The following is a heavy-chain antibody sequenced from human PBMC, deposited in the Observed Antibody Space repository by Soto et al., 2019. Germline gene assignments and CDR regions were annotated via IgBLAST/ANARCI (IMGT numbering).Heavy chain of an antibody. CDR2: INPESGDS. CDR1: GSTFSGYY. Sequence: WASVKVSCKASGSTFSGYYLHWLRQAPGLGLAWLGWINPESGDSQYGETFQGRVTMTRDTSTATVHMELSRLRPDDTALYYCVGDREPVLVYADFWGQGTQVTVSS. J-gene: IGHJ4*02. V-gene: IGHV1-2*02. D-gene: IGHD3-16*01. CDR3: VGDREPVLVYADF.